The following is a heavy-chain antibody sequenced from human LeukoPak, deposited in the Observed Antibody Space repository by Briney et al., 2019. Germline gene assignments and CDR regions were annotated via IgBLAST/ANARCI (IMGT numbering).Heavy chain of an antibody. J-gene: IGHJ4*02. V-gene: IGHV3-66*01. D-gene: IGHD1-26*01. Sequence: GGSLRLSCAASGFTFSSYAMSWVRQAPGKGLEWVSVIYSGGSTYYADSVKGRFTISRDNSKNTLYLQMNSLRAEDTAVYYCARDTVGASSWDYWGQGTLVTVSS. CDR1: GFTFSSYA. CDR2: IYSGGST. CDR3: ARDTVGASSWDY.